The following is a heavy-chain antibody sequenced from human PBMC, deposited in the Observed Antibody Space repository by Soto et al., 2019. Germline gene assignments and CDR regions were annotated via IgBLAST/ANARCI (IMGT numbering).Heavy chain of an antibody. CDR3: AAVSGSSGVAFDI. Sequence: SVKVSCKASGFTFTSSAVQWVRQARGQRLEWIGWIVVGSGDTNYAQKFQERVTITRDMSTSTAYMELSSLRSEDTAVYYCAAVSGSSGVAFDIWGQGTMVTVSS. CDR1: GFTFTSSA. D-gene: IGHD1-26*01. CDR2: IVVGSGDT. J-gene: IGHJ3*02. V-gene: IGHV1-58*01.